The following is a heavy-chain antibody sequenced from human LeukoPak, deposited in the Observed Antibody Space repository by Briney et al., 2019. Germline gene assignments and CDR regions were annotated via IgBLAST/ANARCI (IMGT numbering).Heavy chain of an antibody. CDR3: ARRDTAMVNHFDY. CDR1: GGSISSSSYY. CDR2: IYYSGST. J-gene: IGHJ4*02. V-gene: IGHV4-39*01. D-gene: IGHD5-18*01. Sequence: SETLSLTCTVSGGSISSSSYYWGWIRQPPGKGLEWIGSIYYSGSTYYNPSLKSRVTISVDTSKNQFSLKLSSVTAADTAVYYCARRDTAMVNHFDYWGQGTLVADCS.